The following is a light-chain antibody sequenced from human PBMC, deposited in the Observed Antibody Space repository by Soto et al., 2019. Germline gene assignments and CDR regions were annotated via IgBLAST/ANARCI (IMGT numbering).Light chain of an antibody. CDR1: PSVSSN. V-gene: IGKV3-15*01. J-gene: IGKJ2*01. CDR3: QQYSNWPSFT. Sequence: ETVMTQSPATLSVSPGERATLSCWASPSVSSNLAWYQQIPGQAPRLLIYGASTRATGIPARFSGSGSWTEFTLTVSNLQSEDFAVYDCQQYSNWPSFTFGQGTKLEIK. CDR2: GAS.